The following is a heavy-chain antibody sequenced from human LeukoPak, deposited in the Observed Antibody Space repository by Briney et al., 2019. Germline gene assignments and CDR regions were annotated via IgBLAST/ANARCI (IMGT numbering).Heavy chain of an antibody. V-gene: IGHV3-7*01. CDR1: GFTFSSYW. CDR2: INQDGSEK. CDR3: ARLSITMVRGVIIIYFDY. D-gene: IGHD3-10*01. J-gene: IGHJ4*02. Sequence: PGGSLRLSCAASGFTFSSYWMSWVRRAPGKGLEWVANINQDGSEKYYVDSVKGRFTISRDSAKNSLSLQMNSLRAEDTAVYYCARLSITMVRGVIIIYFDYWGQGTLVTVSS.